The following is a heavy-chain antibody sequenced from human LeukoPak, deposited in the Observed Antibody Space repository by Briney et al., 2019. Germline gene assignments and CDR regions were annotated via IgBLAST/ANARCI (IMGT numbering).Heavy chain of an antibody. D-gene: IGHD3-22*01. V-gene: IGHV4-34*01. J-gene: IGHJ3*01. Sequence: SETLSLTCAVYGWSFSGYYWSWIRQPPGKGREWIGEIYHSGSTNYNPSLKSRVTISVDTSKNQFSLTLSPVTAADRAVYYCARDPHYHDRSGSFVWGQGTMVTVSS. CDR2: IYHSGST. CDR3: ARDPHYHDRSGSFV. CDR1: GWSFSGYY.